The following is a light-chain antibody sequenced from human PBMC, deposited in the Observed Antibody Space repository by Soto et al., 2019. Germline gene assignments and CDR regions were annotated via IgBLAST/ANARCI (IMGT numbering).Light chain of an antibody. CDR1: QSISST. CDR2: GAS. J-gene: IGKJ3*01. V-gene: IGKV3-15*01. CDR3: QQYNHWPLT. Sequence: EIVMTQSPATLSVSPGERATLSCRASQSISSTLAWYQQKPGQAPRLLIYGASTRATGIPATFSGSVSGTEFTLTISSLQSEAFAVYYCQQYNHWPLTFGPGTKVDIK.